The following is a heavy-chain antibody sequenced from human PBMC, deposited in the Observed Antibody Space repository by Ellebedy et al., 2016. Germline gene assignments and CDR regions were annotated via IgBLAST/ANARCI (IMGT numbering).Heavy chain of an antibody. CDR2: MHPSGTT. J-gene: IGHJ4*02. CDR3: ARGTDQYKSGNY. V-gene: IGHV4-34*01. CDR1: GGSFSGYY. Sequence: SQTLSLTCAVYGGSFSGYYWSWIRPPPGKGLEWIGEMHPSGTTNYNPSLKSRVTISVDTSKNQFSLKLTSVTAADTAVYYCARGTDQYKSGNYWGQGTLVTVSS. D-gene: IGHD1-1*01.